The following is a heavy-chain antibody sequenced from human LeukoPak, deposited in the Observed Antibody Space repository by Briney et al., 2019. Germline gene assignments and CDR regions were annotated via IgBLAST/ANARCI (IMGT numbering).Heavy chain of an antibody. CDR1: GGSISSYY. CDR2: IYYSGST. D-gene: IGHD6-19*01. V-gene: IGHV4-59*01. CDR3: ARDTPGPAVAAALDY. J-gene: IGHJ4*02. Sequence: PSETLSLTCTVSGGSISSYYWSWIRQPPGKGLEWIGYIYYSGSTNYNPSLKSRVTISVDTSKNQFSLKLSSVTAADTAVYYCARDTPGPAVAAALDYWGQGTLVTVSS.